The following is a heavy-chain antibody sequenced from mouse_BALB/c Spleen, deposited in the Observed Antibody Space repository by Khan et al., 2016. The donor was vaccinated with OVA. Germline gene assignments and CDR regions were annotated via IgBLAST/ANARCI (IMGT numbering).Heavy chain of an antibody. CDR1: GFTFSAYG. CDR2: INSDGYYT. Sequence: EVELVESGGDLVRPGGSLKLSCAASGFTFSAYGMSWVRQSPDKRLEWVATINSDGYYTTYPDSFKGRFTISRDKSKNTLYLQLRMLKSEDTAMYYCACHLTGSFTYWGQGTLGTVSA. D-gene: IGHD4-1*01. V-gene: IGHV5-6*01. J-gene: IGHJ3*01. CDR3: ACHLTGSFTY.